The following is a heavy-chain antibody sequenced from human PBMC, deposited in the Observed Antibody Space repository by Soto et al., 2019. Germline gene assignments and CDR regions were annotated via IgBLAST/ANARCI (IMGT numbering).Heavy chain of an antibody. CDR1: GYTFTGYY. V-gene: IGHV1-2*02. Sequence: ASVKVSCKASGYTFTGYYMHWVRQAPGQGLEWMGWINPNSGGTNYAQKFQGRVTMTRDTSISTAYMELSRLRSDDTAVYYCARDMVPGHKGVRSYGLMNYDYGMDVWGQGTTVTVSS. J-gene: IGHJ6*02. D-gene: IGHD3-10*01. CDR3: ARDMVPGHKGVRSYGLMNYDYGMDV. CDR2: INPNSGGT.